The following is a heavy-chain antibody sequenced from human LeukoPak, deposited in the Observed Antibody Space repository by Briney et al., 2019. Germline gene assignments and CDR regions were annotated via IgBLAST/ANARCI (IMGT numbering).Heavy chain of an antibody. CDR3: AKDQGLEQWLVQVDY. CDR1: GFTFSSYA. Sequence: PGGSLRLSCAASGFTFSSYAMTWVRQAPGKGLEWVSGISGSGGNTYYADSVKGRFTISRDNSKNTLYLQMNSLRAEDTAVYYCAKDQGLEQWLVQVDYWGQGTLVTVSS. J-gene: IGHJ4*02. CDR2: ISGSGGNT. V-gene: IGHV3-23*01. D-gene: IGHD6-19*01.